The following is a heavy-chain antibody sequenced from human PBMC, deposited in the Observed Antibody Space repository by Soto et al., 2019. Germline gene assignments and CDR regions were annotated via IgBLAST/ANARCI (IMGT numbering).Heavy chain of an antibody. Sequence: SETLSRSCAVSDGYIICGCYSLSWHRPPPGEGPEWIGYIYYSGSTYYNPSLKSRVTISVDTSKNHFSLKLSSVTAADTAVYYCAGDRPITGTTVYYGMDVWGQGNTVTVSS. CDR2: IYYSGST. J-gene: IGHJ6*02. CDR1: DGYIICGCYS. V-gene: IGHV4-30-2*05. CDR3: AGDRPITGTTVYYGMDV. D-gene: IGHD1-7*01.